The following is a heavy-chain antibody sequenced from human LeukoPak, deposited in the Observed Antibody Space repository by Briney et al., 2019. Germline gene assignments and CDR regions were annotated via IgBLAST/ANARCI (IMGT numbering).Heavy chain of an antibody. V-gene: IGHV1-18*01. CDR2: ISAYNGNT. CDR3: ARIKAYTGRYSSSSPGFDY. CDR1: GYTFTSYG. J-gene: IGHJ4*02. Sequence: GASVKVSCKASGYTFTSYGISWVRQAPGQGLEWMGWISAYNGNTNYAQKLQGRVTMTTDTSTSTAYMELRSLRSDDTAVYYCARIKAYTGRYSSSSPGFDYWGQGTLVTVSS. D-gene: IGHD6-6*01.